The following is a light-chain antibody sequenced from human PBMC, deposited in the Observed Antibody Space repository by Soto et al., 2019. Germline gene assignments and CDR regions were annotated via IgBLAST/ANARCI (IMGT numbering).Light chain of an antibody. CDR3: SSYTSSTTLV. J-gene: IGLJ1*01. V-gene: IGLV2-14*01. Sequence: QSALTQPASVSGSPGQSITNSCTGTSSDVGGYKYVSWYQQHPGKAPKLMIYDVSNRPSGVSNRFSASKSGNTASLTISGLQAEDEADYYCSSYTSSTTLVFGTGTKLTVL. CDR2: DVS. CDR1: SSDVGGYKY.